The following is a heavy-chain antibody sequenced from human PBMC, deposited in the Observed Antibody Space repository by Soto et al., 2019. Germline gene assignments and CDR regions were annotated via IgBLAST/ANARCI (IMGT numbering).Heavy chain of an antibody. J-gene: IGHJ3*02. CDR2: IDSDGSST. V-gene: IGHV3-74*01. Sequence: EVQLVESGGGLVQPGGSLRLSCAASGFTFSSYWMHWVRQAPGKGLVWVSRIDSDGSSTSYADSVKGRFTISRDNAKNTLYLQMNSLRAEDTAVYHCARPAMVRVGAFEIWGQGTMVTVSS. CDR3: ARPAMVRVGAFEI. D-gene: IGHD5-18*01. CDR1: GFTFSSYW.